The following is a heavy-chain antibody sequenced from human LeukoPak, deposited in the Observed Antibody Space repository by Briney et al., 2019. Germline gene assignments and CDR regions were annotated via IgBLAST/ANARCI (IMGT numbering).Heavy chain of an antibody. CDR2: ISAYNGNT. J-gene: IGHJ4*02. Sequence: GASVKVSCKASGGTFSSYAISWVRQAPGQGREWRGWISAYNGNTNYAQKRQGRVTMTTDTSTSTAYMELRSLRSDDTAVYYCARDAGMVRGVITRYWGQGTLVTASS. V-gene: IGHV1-18*01. CDR1: GGTFSSYA. D-gene: IGHD3-10*01. CDR3: ARDAGMVRGVITRY.